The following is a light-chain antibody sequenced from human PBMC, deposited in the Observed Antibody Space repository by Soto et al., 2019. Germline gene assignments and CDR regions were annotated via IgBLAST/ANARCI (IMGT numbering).Light chain of an antibody. CDR3: QQSSRTPWT. Sequence: DIQMTQSPSSLSASVGDRVNITCRASQTISSYLNWYQKKPGKAPKLLIYAASTLESGVPSRFSGRRSGTDFTLTISSLQTEDFATYYCQQSSRTPWTFGQGTKVDIK. CDR2: AAS. J-gene: IGKJ1*01. CDR1: QTISSY. V-gene: IGKV1-39*01.